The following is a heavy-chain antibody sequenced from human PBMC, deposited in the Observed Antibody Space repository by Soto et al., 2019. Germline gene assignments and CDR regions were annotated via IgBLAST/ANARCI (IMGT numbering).Heavy chain of an antibody. CDR1: GGSISSGSYS. Sequence: SETLSLTCTVSGGSISSGSYSWGWIRQPPGKGLEWIGSIYYSGSTYYNPSLKSRVTISVDTSKNQFSLKLSSVTAADTAVYYCARHPGELPNYYYYGMDGWGQGTTVTVSS. V-gene: IGHV4-39*01. J-gene: IGHJ6*02. D-gene: IGHD1-26*01. CDR3: ARHPGELPNYYYYGMDG. CDR2: IYYSGST.